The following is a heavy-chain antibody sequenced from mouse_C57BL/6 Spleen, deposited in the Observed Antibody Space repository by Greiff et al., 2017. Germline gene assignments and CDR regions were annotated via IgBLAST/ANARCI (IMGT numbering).Heavy chain of an antibody. J-gene: IGHJ2*01. V-gene: IGHV1-26*01. CDR2: INPNNGGT. CDR3: ARGVYYGSSLDY. D-gene: IGHD1-1*01. CDR1: GYTFTDYY. Sequence: EVQLQQSGPELVKPGASVKISCKASGYTFTDYYMNWVKQSHGKSLEWIGDINPNNGGTSYNQKFKGKATLTVDKSSSTAYMELRSLTSEDSAVYYCARGVYYGSSLDYWGQGTTLTVSS.